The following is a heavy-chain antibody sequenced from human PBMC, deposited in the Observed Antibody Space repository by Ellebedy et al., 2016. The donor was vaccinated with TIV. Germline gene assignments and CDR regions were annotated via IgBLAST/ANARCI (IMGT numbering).Heavy chain of an antibody. D-gene: IGHD5-24*01. Sequence: PGGSLRLSCAASGFSFSRFAVNWVRQAPGKGLEWVAAISYDGTTKLYPDSVKGRFTISRDNSRTTVFLRLNSLRPNDTAVYYCVTRDLRDDYEHFDYWGQGTLVTVSS. J-gene: IGHJ4*02. CDR1: GFSFSRFA. CDR3: VTRDLRDDYEHFDY. CDR2: ISYDGTTK. V-gene: IGHV3-30*04.